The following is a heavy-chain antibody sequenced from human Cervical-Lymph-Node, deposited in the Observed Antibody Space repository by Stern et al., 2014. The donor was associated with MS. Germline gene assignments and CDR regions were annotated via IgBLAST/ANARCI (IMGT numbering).Heavy chain of an antibody. CDR1: GFTFSSYS. Sequence: EVQLVESGGGLVKPGGSLRLSCAASGFTFSSYSMNWVRQAPGKGLEWVSSISSSSSYIYYADSVKGRFTISRDNAKNSLYLQMNSLRAEDTAVYYCARDLTTVTSLGAFDIWGQGTMVTVSS. CDR2: ISSSSSYI. CDR3: ARDLTTVTSLGAFDI. V-gene: IGHV3-21*01. J-gene: IGHJ3*02. D-gene: IGHD4-17*01.